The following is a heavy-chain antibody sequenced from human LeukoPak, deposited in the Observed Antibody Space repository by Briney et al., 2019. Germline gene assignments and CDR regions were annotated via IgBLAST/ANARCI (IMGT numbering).Heavy chain of an antibody. J-gene: IGHJ4*02. D-gene: IGHD6-13*01. CDR1: GGSISSYY. CDR2: IYYSGST. Sequence: SETLSLTCTVSGGSISSYYWSWIRQPPGKGLEWIGYIYYSGSTNYNPSLKSRVTISVDTPKNQFSLKLSSVTAADTAVYYCARDRSSSWYGRGFDYWGQGTLVTVSS. CDR3: ARDRSSSWYGRGFDY. V-gene: IGHV4-59*01.